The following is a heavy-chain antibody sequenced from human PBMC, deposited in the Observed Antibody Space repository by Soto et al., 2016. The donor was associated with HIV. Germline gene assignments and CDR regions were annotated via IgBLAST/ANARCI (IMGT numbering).Heavy chain of an antibody. D-gene: IGHD2-8*01. CDR2: ISGGGTGT. CDR3: AKYGVGYFDY. V-gene: IGHV3-23*01. J-gene: IGHJ4*02. Sequence: EVQLLESGGGLVQPGGSLRLSCVASGFTLNNYAMSWVRQAPGKGLQWVSTISGGGTGTFYADSVKGRFTISWDNSKNTLNLQMDSLRAEDTALYYCAKYGVGYFDYWGQGTLVTVSS. CDR1: GFTLNNYA.